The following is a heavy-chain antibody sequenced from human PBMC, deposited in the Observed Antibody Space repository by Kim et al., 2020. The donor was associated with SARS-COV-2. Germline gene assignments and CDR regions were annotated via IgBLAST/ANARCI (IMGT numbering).Heavy chain of an antibody. D-gene: IGHD6-13*01. V-gene: IGHV3-21*01. Sequence: GGSLRLSCAASGFTFSNYNMNWVRQAPGKGLEWVSSISSSGSYISYADSVKGRFTISRDNAKNSLYLQMNSLRAEDTAVYYCAREGHSSSWYEHAFDLWG. CDR3: AREGHSSSWYEHAFDL. CDR2: ISSSGSYI. CDR1: GFTFSNYN. J-gene: IGHJ3*01.